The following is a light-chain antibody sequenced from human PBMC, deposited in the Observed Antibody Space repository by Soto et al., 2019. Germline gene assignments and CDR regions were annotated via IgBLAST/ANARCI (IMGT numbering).Light chain of an antibody. CDR2: AAS. CDR1: QGISSY. J-gene: IGKJ5*01. CDR3: QQLNSYPIT. Sequence: IQLTQSPSSLSASVGDRVTITCWASQGISSYLAWYQQKPGKAPKLLIYAASTLQSGVPSRFSGSGSGTDFTLTISSLPPEDFATYYCQQLNSYPITFGQGTRLEIK. V-gene: IGKV1-9*01.